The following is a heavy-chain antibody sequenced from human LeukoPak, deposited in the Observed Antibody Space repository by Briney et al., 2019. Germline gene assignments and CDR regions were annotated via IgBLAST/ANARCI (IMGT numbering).Heavy chain of an antibody. J-gene: IGHJ2*01. CDR2: ISGSGGST. CDR3: AKALSSSFYYFDL. Sequence: GGSLRLSCAASGFTFSSYAMSWVRQAPGKGLEWVSAISGSGGSTYYADSVKGRFTISRDNSRNTLYLQMNSLRAEDTAVYYCAKALSSSFYYFDLGGRGTLVTVPS. D-gene: IGHD3-16*02. V-gene: IGHV3-23*01. CDR1: GFTFSSYA.